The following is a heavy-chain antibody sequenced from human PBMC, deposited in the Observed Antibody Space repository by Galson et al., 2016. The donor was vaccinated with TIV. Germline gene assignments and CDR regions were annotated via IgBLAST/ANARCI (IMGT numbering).Heavy chain of an antibody. CDR1: GVTFISFA. D-gene: IGHD3-22*01. CDR2: IIPIFGTV. V-gene: IGHV1-69*13. CDR3: ARGEVYDSLDG. Sequence: SVKVSCKASGVTFISFAISWVRQAPGQGLEWMGGIIPIFGTVHYAQRFQGRVTITADESTSTAYMELSSLRSEDTAVYYCARGEVYDSLDGWGQGTLVTVSS. J-gene: IGHJ4*02.